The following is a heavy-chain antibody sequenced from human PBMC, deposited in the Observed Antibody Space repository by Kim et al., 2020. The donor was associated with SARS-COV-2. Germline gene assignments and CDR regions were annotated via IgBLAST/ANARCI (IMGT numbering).Heavy chain of an antibody. CDR3: ARELELRGWFDP. V-gene: IGHV1-2*02. D-gene: IGHD1-7*01. J-gene: IGHJ5*02. Sequence: NYAQKFQGRVTMTREQSISTAYMALGRLRSDDTAVYYCARELELRGWFDPWGQGTLVTVSS.